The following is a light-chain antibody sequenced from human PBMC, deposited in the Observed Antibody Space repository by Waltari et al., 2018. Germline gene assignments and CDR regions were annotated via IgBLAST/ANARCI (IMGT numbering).Light chain of an antibody. J-gene: IGLJ1*01. V-gene: IGLV2-11*01. CDR1: TSDVGGYNA. CDR2: DVT. CDR3: CSYAGSYNFV. Sequence: QSALTQPRSVSGSPGQSVTIPCTGTTSDVGGYNAVSWYQQHPGKAPKFMIYDVTKRPSGVPDRFSGSKSGNTASLTISGLQAEDEADYYCCSYAGSYNFVFGSGTTVTVL.